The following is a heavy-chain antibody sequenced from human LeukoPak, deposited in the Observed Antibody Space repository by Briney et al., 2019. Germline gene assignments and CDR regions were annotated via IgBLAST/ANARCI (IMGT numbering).Heavy chain of an antibody. V-gene: IGHV4-39*01. Sequence: PSETLSLTCTVSGGSISSSSYYWGWIRQPPGKGLEWIGSIYYSGSTYYNPSLKSRVTISVDTSKTQFSLKLSSVTATDTAVYYCARLLLKNYYDSSGYPNWGQGTLVTVSS. CDR3: ARLLLKNYYDSSGYPN. J-gene: IGHJ4*02. CDR2: IYYSGST. CDR1: GGSISSSSYY. D-gene: IGHD3-22*01.